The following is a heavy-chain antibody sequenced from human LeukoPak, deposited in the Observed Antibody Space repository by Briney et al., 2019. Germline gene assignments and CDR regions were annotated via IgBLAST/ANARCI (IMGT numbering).Heavy chain of an antibody. CDR1: GYTFTSYG. V-gene: IGHV1-18*01. Sequence: GASVKVSCKASGYTFTSYGISWVRQAPGQGLEWMGWISAYNGNTNYAQKLQGRVTMTTDTSTSTAYMELRSLRSDDTAVYYCARPAPEYCSGGSCYSDGWDAFDIWGQGTMVTVSS. J-gene: IGHJ3*02. D-gene: IGHD2-15*01. CDR3: ARPAPEYCSGGSCYSDGWDAFDI. CDR2: ISAYNGNT.